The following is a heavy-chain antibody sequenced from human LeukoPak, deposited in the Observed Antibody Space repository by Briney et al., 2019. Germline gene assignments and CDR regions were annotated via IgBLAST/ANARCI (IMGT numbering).Heavy chain of an antibody. Sequence: GRSLRLSCAASGFTFSSYGMHWVRQAPGKGLEWVAVISYDGSNKYYADSVKGRFTISRDNSKNTLYLQMNSLRAEDTAVYYCARGGRIAAARLLWYGVDVWGQGTTVTVSS. J-gene: IGHJ6*02. V-gene: IGHV3-30*03. CDR3: ARGGRIAAARLLWYGVDV. CDR2: ISYDGSNK. CDR1: GFTFSSYG. D-gene: IGHD6-13*01.